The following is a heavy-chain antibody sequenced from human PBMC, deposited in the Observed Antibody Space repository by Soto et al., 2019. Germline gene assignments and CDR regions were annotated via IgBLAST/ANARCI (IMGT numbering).Heavy chain of an antibody. CDR1: GFTFSSYE. CDR2: IDSSGSAI. D-gene: IGHD2-2*01. V-gene: IGHV3-48*03. J-gene: IGHJ4*02. CDR3: ARGDASGY. Sequence: EVQLVESVGGFVQPGGSLRLSCVASGFTFSSYEMNWVRQAPGKGLQWVSYIDSSGSAIYYADSVKGRFTISRDNAKNSLYLQMNSLRAEDTALYYCARGDASGYWGQGTLVTVSS.